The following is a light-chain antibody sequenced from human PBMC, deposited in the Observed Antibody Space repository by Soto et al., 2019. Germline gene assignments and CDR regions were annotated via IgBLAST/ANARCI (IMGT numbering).Light chain of an antibody. J-gene: IGKJ1*01. V-gene: IGKV3-20*01. CDR2: GAS. CDR1: QSVSSSY. CDR3: QQYGSSLWT. Sequence: EIVLTQSPGTLSLSPWERATLSCRASQSVSSSYLAWYQQKPGQAPRLLIYGASSRATGIPDRFSGSGSGTDSTLTISRLEPEDFAVYYCQQYGSSLWTFGQGTKVDI.